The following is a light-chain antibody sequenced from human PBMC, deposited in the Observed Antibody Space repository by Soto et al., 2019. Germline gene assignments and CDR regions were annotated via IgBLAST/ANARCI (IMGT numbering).Light chain of an antibody. CDR1: QPINKW. CDR3: HEYKSDEPYT. J-gene: IGKJ2*01. CDR2: DAS. Sequence: DIQMTQSPSTLAASVGDRVTITCRASQPINKWLAWYQQKPGKAPDLLISDASTLDCGVPSRFRGSGSGTEITFIISSMQTEDVAAYYYHEYKSDEPYTFGQGTKLDIK. V-gene: IGKV1-5*01.